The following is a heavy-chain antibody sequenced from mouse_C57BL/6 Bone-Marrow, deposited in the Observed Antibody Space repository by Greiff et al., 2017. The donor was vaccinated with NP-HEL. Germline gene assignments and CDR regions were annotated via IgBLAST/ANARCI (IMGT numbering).Heavy chain of an antibody. CDR1: GYTFTSYW. J-gene: IGHJ2*01. D-gene: IGHD1-1*02. V-gene: IGHV1-69*01. CDR2: IDPSDSYT. Sequence: QVQLQQPGAELVMPGASVKLSCKASGYTFTSYWMHWVKQRPGQGLEWIGEIDPSDSYTNYNQKFKGKSTLTVEKSSSTAYMQLSSLTSEDSAVYYCARRGGMNYFDYWGQGTTLTVSS. CDR3: ARRGGMNYFDY.